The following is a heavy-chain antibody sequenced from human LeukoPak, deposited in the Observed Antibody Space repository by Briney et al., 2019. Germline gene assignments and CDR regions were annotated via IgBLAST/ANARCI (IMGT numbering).Heavy chain of an antibody. V-gene: IGHV4-59*08. CDR2: IYYSGST. Sequence: SETLSLTCTVSGGSISSYYWSWIRQPPGKGLEWIGYIYYSGSTNYNPSLKSRVTISVDTSKNQFSLKLSSVTAADTAVYYCARLRDYDFWSGYPYGMDVWGQGTTVTVSS. CDR1: GGSISSYY. J-gene: IGHJ6*02. CDR3: ARLRDYDFWSGYPYGMDV. D-gene: IGHD3-3*01.